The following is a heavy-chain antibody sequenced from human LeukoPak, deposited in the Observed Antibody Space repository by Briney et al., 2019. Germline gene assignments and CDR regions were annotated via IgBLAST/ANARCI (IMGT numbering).Heavy chain of an antibody. D-gene: IGHD2-2*01. J-gene: IGHJ6*02. CDR2: INSDGSST. Sequence: GGSLRLSCAASGLTFSSYWMHWVRQAPGKGLVWVSRINSDGSSTTYADSVKGRFTISRDNAKNTLYLQMNSLRAEDTAVYYCARASVVPAGKGLKRSGMDVWGQGTMVTVSS. CDR3: ARASVVPAGKGLKRSGMDV. V-gene: IGHV3-74*01. CDR1: GLTFSSYW.